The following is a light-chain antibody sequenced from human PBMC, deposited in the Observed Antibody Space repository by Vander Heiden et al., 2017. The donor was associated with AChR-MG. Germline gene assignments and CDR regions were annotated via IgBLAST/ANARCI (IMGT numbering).Light chain of an antibody. CDR1: NIGSKS. V-gene: IGLV3-21*04. J-gene: IGLJ2*01. Sequence: SYVLTQPPSVSVAPGKTARITCGGNNIGSKSVHWYQQKPGQAPGLFIYYDSDRPSGIPERFSGSNSGNTATLTISRVEAGDEADYYCQVWDSSSDHHVVFGGGTKLTVL. CDR3: QVWDSSSDHHVV. CDR2: YDS.